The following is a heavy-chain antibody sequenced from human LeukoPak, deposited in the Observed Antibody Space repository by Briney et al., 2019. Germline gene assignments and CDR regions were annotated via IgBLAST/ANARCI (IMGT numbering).Heavy chain of an antibody. CDR3: ARRAYYDSSGYYVFTNY. V-gene: IGHV4-4*09. Sequence: PSETLSLTCTVSGGSISSYYWSWIRQPAGKGLEWIGHIYSSGSTKYNPSLKSRITISVDKSKNQFSLSLISVTAADTAVYYCARRAYYDSSGYYVFTNYWGQGTLVTVSS. CDR2: IYSSGST. CDR1: GGSISSYY. J-gene: IGHJ4*02. D-gene: IGHD3-22*01.